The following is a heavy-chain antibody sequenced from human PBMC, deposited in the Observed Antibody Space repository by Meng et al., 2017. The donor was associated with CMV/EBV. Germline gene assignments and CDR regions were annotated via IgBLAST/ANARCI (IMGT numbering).Heavy chain of an antibody. CDR1: GFTFSSYS. CDR2: ISSSSSYI. Sequence: GESLKISCAASGFTFSSYSMNWVRQAPGKGLEWVSSISSSSSYIYYADSVKGRFTISRDNAKNSLYLQMNSLRAEDTAVYYCARDRRPNWFDPWGQGTLVTVSS. V-gene: IGHV3-21*01. J-gene: IGHJ5*02. CDR3: ARDRRPNWFDP.